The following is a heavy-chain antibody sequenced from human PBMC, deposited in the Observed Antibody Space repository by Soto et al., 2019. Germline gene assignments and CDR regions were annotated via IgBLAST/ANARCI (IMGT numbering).Heavy chain of an antibody. J-gene: IGHJ4*02. D-gene: IGHD6-13*01. Sequence: QVQLVQSGAEVKKPGSSVTVSCKASGGTFSSYAISWVRQAPGQGLEWMGGIIPIFGTANYAQKFQGRVTITADESTSTAYMELSSLRSEDTAVYYCARGVAAAGTAYFDYWGQGTLVTVSS. CDR2: IIPIFGTA. CDR1: GGTFSSYA. CDR3: ARGVAAAGTAYFDY. V-gene: IGHV1-69*12.